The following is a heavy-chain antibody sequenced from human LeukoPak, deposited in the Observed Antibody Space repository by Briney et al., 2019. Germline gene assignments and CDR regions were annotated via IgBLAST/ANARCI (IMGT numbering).Heavy chain of an antibody. CDR3: AKGNAYSSGWLYYFDY. CDR1: GFTFNSYG. Sequence: GGSLRLSCAASGFTFNSYGMGWVRQAPGKGLEWVSAISGSGGSTYYADSVKGRFTISRDNSKNTLYLQMNSLRAEDTAVYYCAKGNAYSSGWLYYFDYWGQGTLVTVSS. CDR2: ISGSGGST. V-gene: IGHV3-23*01. J-gene: IGHJ4*02. D-gene: IGHD6-19*01.